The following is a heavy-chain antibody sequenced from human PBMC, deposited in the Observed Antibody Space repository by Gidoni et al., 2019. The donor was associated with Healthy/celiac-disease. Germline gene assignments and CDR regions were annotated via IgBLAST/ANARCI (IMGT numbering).Heavy chain of an antibody. CDR2: IYSGGST. Sequence: EVQLVETGGGLLQPGGSLTLSCAASGFPVSSNYMSWVRQAQGKGLEWVSVIYSGGSTYYADSVKGRFTISRDNSKNTLYLQMNSLRAEDTAVYYCAREGDGYSTHFDYWGQGTLVTVSS. D-gene: IGHD2-15*01. CDR1: GFPVSSNY. V-gene: IGHV3-53*02. J-gene: IGHJ4*02. CDR3: AREGDGYSTHFDY.